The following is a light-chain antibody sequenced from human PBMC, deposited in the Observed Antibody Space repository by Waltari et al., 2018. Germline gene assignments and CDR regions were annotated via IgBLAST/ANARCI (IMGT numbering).Light chain of an antibody. V-gene: IGKV3-11*01. Sequence: EIVLTQSPATLSLSPGDTPTLSCRASQRFSSYLAWYQHKPGQAPRLLIYDASNRATGIPARFSGSGSGTDFTLTISSLEPEDFAVYYCQQHSNLITFGQGTRLEIK. J-gene: IGKJ5*01. CDR2: DAS. CDR1: QRFSSY. CDR3: QQHSNLIT.